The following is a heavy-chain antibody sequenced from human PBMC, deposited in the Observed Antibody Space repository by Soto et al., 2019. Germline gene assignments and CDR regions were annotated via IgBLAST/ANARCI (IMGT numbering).Heavy chain of an antibody. V-gene: IGHV3-30*18. CDR1: GCTFSTYG. Sequence: VGSLRLSCAASGCTFSTYGMHWVRQAPGKGLEWVSFISYDGNKSYYAGSVKGRFSISRDNSKNTLYLQMNNLRPDDAAVYFCAKSVLATVGTYFVHWGQGTVVTVP. D-gene: IGHD6-13*01. J-gene: IGHJ4*02. CDR2: ISYDGNKS. CDR3: AKSVLATVGTYFVH.